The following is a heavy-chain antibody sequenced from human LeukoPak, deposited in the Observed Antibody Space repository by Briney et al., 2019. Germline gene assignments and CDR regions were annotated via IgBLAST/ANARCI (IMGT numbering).Heavy chain of an antibody. CDR1: GGSFSGYY. CDR3: ARKGQQLEDGLAVGMDV. Sequence: SETLSLTCAVYGGSFSGYYWSWIRQPPGKGLEWIGEINHSGSTNYNPSLKSRVTISVDTSKNQFSLKLSSVTAADTAVYYCARKGQQLEDGLAVGMDVWGQGTPVTVSS. D-gene: IGHD6-13*01. J-gene: IGHJ6*02. CDR2: INHSGST. V-gene: IGHV4-34*01.